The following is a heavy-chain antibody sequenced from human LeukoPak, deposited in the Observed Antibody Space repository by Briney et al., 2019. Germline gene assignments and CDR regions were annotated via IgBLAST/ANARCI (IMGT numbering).Heavy chain of an antibody. CDR3: ARQYSSWYGPFDY. Sequence: GGSLKISCKGSGYSFTSYWIGWVRQMPGKGLEWMGIIYPGDSDTRYSPSFQGQVTISADKSISTAYLQWSSLKASDTAMYYCARQYSSWYGPFDYWGQGTLVTVSS. CDR1: GYSFTSYW. V-gene: IGHV5-51*01. D-gene: IGHD6-13*01. CDR2: IYPGDSDT. J-gene: IGHJ4*02.